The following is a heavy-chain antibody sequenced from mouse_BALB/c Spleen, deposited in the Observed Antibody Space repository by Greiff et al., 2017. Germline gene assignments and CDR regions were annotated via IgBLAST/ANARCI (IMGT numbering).Heavy chain of an antibody. D-gene: IGHD2-4*01. CDR2: IWAGGST. J-gene: IGHJ4*01. Sequence: VQGVESGPGLVAPSQSLSITCTVSGFSLTSYGVHWVRQPPGKGLEWLGVIWAGGSTNYNSALMSRLSISKDNSKSQVFLKMNSLQTDDTAMYYCARVDYDDYYAMDYWGQGTSVTVSS. CDR3: ARVDYDDYYAMDY. CDR1: GFSLTSYG. V-gene: IGHV2-9*02.